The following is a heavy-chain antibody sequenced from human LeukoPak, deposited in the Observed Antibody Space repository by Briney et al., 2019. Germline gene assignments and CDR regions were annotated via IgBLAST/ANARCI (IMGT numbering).Heavy chain of an antibody. Sequence: GASVKVSCKASGGTFSSYAISWVRQAPGQGLERMGRIIPILGIANYAQKFQGRVTITADKSTSTAYMELSSLRSEDTAVYYCARASPYCSSTSCYIYYYYGMDVWGQGTTVTVSS. J-gene: IGHJ6*02. CDR1: GGTFSSYA. CDR3: ARASPYCSSTSCYIYYYYGMDV. CDR2: IIPILGIA. V-gene: IGHV1-69*04. D-gene: IGHD2-2*02.